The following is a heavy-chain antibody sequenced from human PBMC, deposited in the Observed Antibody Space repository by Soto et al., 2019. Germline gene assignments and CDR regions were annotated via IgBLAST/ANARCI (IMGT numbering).Heavy chain of an antibody. CDR2: IKSKTDGGTT. CDR3: TTARYYYDSSGYYYGAFDI. J-gene: IGHJ3*02. Sequence: GGSLRLSCAASGFTFSNAWMNWVRQAPGKGLEWVGRIKSKTDGGTTDYAAPVKGRFTISRDDSKNTLYLQMNSLKTEDTAVYYCTTARYYYDSSGYYYGAFDIWGQGTMVTVSS. CDR1: GFTFSNAW. V-gene: IGHV3-15*07. D-gene: IGHD3-22*01.